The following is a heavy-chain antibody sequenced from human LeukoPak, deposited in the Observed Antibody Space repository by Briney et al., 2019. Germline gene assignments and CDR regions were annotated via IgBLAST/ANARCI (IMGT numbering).Heavy chain of an antibody. CDR1: GWSFNDYY. Sequence: SETLSLTCAVYGWSFNDYYWNWIRQPPGKGLEWVGEINARGDTNFNPSLKSRVTISVDTSKSQFSLTLTSMIAADTAVYYCARGQVPAARGYNWFDPWGQGTLVTVSS. CDR3: ARGQVPAARGYNWFDP. D-gene: IGHD2-2*01. J-gene: IGHJ5*02. V-gene: IGHV4-34*01. CDR2: INARGDT.